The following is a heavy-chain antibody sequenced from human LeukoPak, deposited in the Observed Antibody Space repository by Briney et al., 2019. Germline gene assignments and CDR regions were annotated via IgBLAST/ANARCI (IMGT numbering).Heavy chain of an antibody. J-gene: IGHJ4*02. Sequence: GGSLRLSCAASGITFSSYWMNWVRQAPGKGLEWVSSISSSSSYIYYADSVKGRFTISRDNAKNSLYLQMNSLRAEDTAVHYCARDPYGDYYHWGQGTLVTVSS. CDR3: ARDPYGDYYH. CDR2: ISSSSSYI. V-gene: IGHV3-21*01. CDR1: GITFSSYW. D-gene: IGHD4-17*01.